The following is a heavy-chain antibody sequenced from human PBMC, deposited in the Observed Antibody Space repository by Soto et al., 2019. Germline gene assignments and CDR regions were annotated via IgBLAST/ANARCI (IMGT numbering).Heavy chain of an antibody. J-gene: IGHJ4*02. D-gene: IGHD6-19*01. V-gene: IGHV1-18*01. CDR1: GYSFTSYG. CDR2: INAYNGVT. CDR3: ASAPRIAVTGADFDY. Sequence: QIQLVQSGVEVKKPGASVKVSCKASGYSFTSYGFSWVRQAPGQGLEWMGWINAYNGVTNFAQKFQGRVTMTTDTSTTTSYRELRSLRSDDTAVYYCASAPRIAVTGADFDYWGQGTLVTVSS.